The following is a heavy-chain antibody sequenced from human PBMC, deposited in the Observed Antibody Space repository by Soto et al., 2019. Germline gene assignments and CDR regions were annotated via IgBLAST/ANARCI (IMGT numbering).Heavy chain of an antibody. D-gene: IGHD3-3*01. CDR1: GFTFSSYG. CDR3: AKEGVEYYDFWSGYYDPYYYYGMDV. V-gene: IGHV3-33*06. J-gene: IGHJ6*02. Sequence: LRLSCAASGFTFSSYGMHWVRQAPGKGLEWVAVIWYDGSNKYYADSVKGRFTISRDNSKNTLYLQMNSLRAEDTAVYYCAKEGVEYYDFWSGYYDPYYYYGMDVWGQGTTVTVSS. CDR2: IWYDGSNK.